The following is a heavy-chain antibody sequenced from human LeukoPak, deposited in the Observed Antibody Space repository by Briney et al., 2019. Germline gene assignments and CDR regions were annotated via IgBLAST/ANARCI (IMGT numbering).Heavy chain of an antibody. J-gene: IGHJ1*01. CDR1: GFIASSNY. D-gene: IGHD3-22*01. Sequence: QPGGSLRLSCTASGFIASSNYMSWVRQAPGKGLEWVSIIYGGGSTYYADSVNGRFTISRHNSKNTLSLQMNSLRTEDTAVYYCARAYDSSGYWPEYFHHWGQGTLVTVSS. CDR3: ARAYDSSGYWPEYFHH. CDR2: IYGGGST. V-gene: IGHV3-53*04.